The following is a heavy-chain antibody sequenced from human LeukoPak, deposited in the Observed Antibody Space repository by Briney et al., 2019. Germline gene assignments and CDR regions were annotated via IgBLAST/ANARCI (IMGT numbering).Heavy chain of an antibody. CDR2: ISYDGRNE. CDR3: AKDKPIDY. J-gene: IGHJ4*02. V-gene: IGHV3-30*18. D-gene: IGHD1-14*01. Sequence: PGGSLRLSCVASGFTFSDYGMLWVRQPPGKGLEWVAVISYDGRNEHYADSVKGRFTISRDNFKNTVFLQMNTLRTEDTAVYFCAKDKPIDYWGQGTLVTVSS. CDR1: GFTFSDYG.